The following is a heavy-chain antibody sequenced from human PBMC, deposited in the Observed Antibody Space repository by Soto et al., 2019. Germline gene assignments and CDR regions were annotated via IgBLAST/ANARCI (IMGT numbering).Heavy chain of an antibody. CDR1: GFTFSDHH. J-gene: IGHJ4*02. Sequence: AGGSLRLSCAASGFTFSDHHMSWIRQAPGKGLEWVSYISSSTFYTNYADSVKGRFTISRDNAKNSLYLQMNSLRAEDTAVYYCATDDSSVLEYFDYWGQGILVTVSS. CDR2: ISSSTFYT. D-gene: IGHD3-22*01. V-gene: IGHV3-11*06. CDR3: ATDDSSVLEYFDY.